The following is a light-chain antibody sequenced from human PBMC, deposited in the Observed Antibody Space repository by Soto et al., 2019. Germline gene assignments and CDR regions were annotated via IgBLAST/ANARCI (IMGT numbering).Light chain of an antibody. J-gene: IGLJ2*01. CDR1: SSDVGGYNY. Sequence: QSALTQPASVSGSPGQSITISCTGTSSDVGGYNYVSWYQQHPGKAPKLMIYDVSNRPSGVSNRFSGSKSGNTASLTISGLQAEDEADYYCSSYSSSTPLVFGGGTTLTVL. CDR3: SSYSSSTPLV. CDR2: DVS. V-gene: IGLV2-14*01.